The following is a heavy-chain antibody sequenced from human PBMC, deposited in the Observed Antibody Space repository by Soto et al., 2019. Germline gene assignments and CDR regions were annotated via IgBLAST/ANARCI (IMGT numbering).Heavy chain of an antibody. Sequence: PSETLSLTCTVSGGSISSYYWSWIRQPPGKGLEWIGYIYYSGSTNYNPSLKSRVNISVDTSRNQLLLQLTSVTAADTAVYYWARGEGDHLDFWGQGTLVTVSS. V-gene: IGHV4-59*12. CDR1: GGSISSYY. CDR2: IYYSGST. J-gene: IGHJ4*02. CDR3: ARGEGDHLDF. D-gene: IGHD2-21*01.